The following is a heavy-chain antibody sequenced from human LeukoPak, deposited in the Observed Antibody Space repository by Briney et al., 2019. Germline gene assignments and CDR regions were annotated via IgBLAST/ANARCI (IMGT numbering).Heavy chain of an antibody. CDR1: GYTFPAYF. V-gene: IGHV1-2*02. CDR2: INPNSGGT. J-gene: IGHJ4*02. D-gene: IGHD3-16*02. Sequence: ASVEVPCKASGYTFPAYFIHWVRQAPGQGLEWLGWINPNSGGTKYAQKFQGRVTMTRDTSINTAYMELSRLTSDDTAVYYCARDLGMGDLSFDYWGQGTLVTVSS. CDR3: ARDLGMGDLSFDY.